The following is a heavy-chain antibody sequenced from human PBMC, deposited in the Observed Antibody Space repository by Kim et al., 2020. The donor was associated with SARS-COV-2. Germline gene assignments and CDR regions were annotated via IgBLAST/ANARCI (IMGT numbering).Heavy chain of an antibody. D-gene: IGHD1-7*01. CDR3: ARDPHLYNWNSINWFDP. V-gene: IGHV1-69*01. J-gene: IGHJ5*02. Sequence: FQGRVTITADESTSTAYMELSSLRSEDTAVYYCARDPHLYNWNSINWFDPWGQGTLVTVSS.